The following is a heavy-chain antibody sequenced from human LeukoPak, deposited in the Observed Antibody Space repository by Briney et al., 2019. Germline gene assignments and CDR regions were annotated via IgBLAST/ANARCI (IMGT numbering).Heavy chain of an antibody. CDR1: GFTFSSFA. D-gene: IGHD5-24*01. J-gene: IGHJ4*02. CDR2: ISSSGDSTM. V-gene: IGHV3-48*03. Sequence: GGSLRLSCAASGFTFSSFAISWVRQAPGKGLEWVSNISSSGDSTMYNADSVKGRFTISRDNAKNSLYLEMNSLRAEDTAVYYCARATGYNVAYFDSWGQGTLVTVSS. CDR3: ARATGYNVAYFDS.